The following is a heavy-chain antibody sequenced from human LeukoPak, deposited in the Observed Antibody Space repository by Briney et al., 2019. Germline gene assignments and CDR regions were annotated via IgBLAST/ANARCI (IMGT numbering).Heavy chain of an antibody. D-gene: IGHD6-19*01. V-gene: IGHV1-18*01. Sequence: ASVKVSCKASGYSFTSNVISWVRQAPGQGLEWMGWISAYNGNTNYAQKLQGRVTMTTDTSTSTAYMELRSLRSEDTAVYYCARFGLGKHIEVAGIPFDIWGQGTMVTVSS. CDR1: GYSFTSNV. J-gene: IGHJ3*02. CDR3: ARFGLGKHIEVAGIPFDI. CDR2: ISAYNGNT.